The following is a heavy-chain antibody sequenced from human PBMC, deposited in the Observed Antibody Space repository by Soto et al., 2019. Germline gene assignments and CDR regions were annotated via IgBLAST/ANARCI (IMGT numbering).Heavy chain of an antibody. V-gene: IGHV4-38-2*01. CDR1: GYSISSGYY. J-gene: IGHJ6*02. CDR2: IYHGGST. D-gene: IGHD2-2*01. CDR3: ARGNIVVVPAALYYYYGMDV. Sequence: SETLSLTCAVSGYSISSGYYWGWLRQPPGKGLEWIGSIYHGGSTYYNPSLNSRVTLSIDMTNNHVSLILNSVTAADTAVYYCARGNIVVVPAALYYYYGMDVWGQGTTVTVSS.